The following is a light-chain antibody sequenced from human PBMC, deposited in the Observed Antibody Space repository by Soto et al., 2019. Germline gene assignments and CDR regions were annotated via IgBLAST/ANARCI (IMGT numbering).Light chain of an antibody. J-gene: IGLJ1*01. V-gene: IGLV2-18*02. CDR3: SSYTTSSTYV. CDR1: SSDIGNYNR. Sequence: QSGLTQPPSVSGSPGQSVTISCTGTSSDIGNYNRVSWYQQPPGTAPRLMIYEVSNRPSGVPDRFSGSKSGNTASLTISGLQAEDDADYYCSSYTTSSTYVFGTGTKLTVL. CDR2: EVS.